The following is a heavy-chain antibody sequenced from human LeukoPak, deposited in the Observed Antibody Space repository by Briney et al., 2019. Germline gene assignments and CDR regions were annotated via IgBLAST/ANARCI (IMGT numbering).Heavy chain of an antibody. Sequence: SETLSLTCTVSGGSVSSGSHYWSWIRQPPGKGLEWIGYIYYSGSTNYNPSLKSRVTISVDTSKNQFSLNLSSVTAADTAAYYCASSGYSGYDYYFDYWGQGTLVTVSS. V-gene: IGHV4-61*01. J-gene: IGHJ4*02. D-gene: IGHD5-12*01. CDR1: GGSVSSGSHY. CDR2: IYYSGST. CDR3: ASSGYSGYDYYFDY.